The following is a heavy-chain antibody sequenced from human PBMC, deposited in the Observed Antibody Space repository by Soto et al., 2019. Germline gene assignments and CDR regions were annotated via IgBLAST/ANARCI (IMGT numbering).Heavy chain of an antibody. CDR1: GYTFTDYF. J-gene: IGHJ5*02. CDR2: INPKSRGT. V-gene: IGHV1-2*02. Sequence: QVQLVQSGAEVKKPGASVKVSCKASGYTFTDYFIHWVRQAPGQGFEWMGWINPKSRGTNYAQKVQCRVTMTMDTSNSTADMELRGLRSDDTSVYYCARVTLKAGNWFDPWGQGTLVSVSS. CDR3: ARVTLKAGNWFDP.